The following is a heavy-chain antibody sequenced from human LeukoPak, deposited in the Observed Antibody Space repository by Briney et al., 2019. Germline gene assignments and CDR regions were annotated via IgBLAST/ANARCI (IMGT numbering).Heavy chain of an antibody. CDR2: INPNSGGT. CDR3: ARDGTVVPAAIKGWFDP. D-gene: IGHD2-2*01. Sequence: ASVKVSCQASGYTFTGYYMHWVRQAPGQGLEWMGWINPNSGGTNYAQKFQGRVTMTRDTSISTAYMELSRLRSDDTAVYYCARDGTVVPAAIKGWFDPWGQGTLVTVSS. J-gene: IGHJ5*02. CDR1: GYTFTGYY. V-gene: IGHV1-2*02.